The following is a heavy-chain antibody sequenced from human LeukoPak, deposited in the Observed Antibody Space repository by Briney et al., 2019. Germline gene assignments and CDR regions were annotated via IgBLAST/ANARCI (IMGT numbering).Heavy chain of an antibody. Sequence: ASVKVSCKASGYTFTSYDINWVRQATGQGLEWMGWMNPNSGNTGYAQKFQGRVTMTRNTSISTAYMELSSLRSEDTAVYYCARDANSAAGPYYYMDVWGKGTTVTVSS. V-gene: IGHV1-8*01. CDR3: ARDANSAAGPYYYMDV. CDR1: GYTFTSYD. J-gene: IGHJ6*03. CDR2: MNPNSGNT. D-gene: IGHD6-13*01.